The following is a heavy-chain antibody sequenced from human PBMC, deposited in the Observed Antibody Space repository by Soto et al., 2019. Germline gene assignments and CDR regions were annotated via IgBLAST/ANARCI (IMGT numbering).Heavy chain of an antibody. CDR1: GYTLTELS. V-gene: IGHV1-24*01. CDR2: FDPEDGET. D-gene: IGHD3-3*01. Sequence: GASVKVSCKVSGYTLTELSMHWVRQAPGKGLEWMGGFDPEDGETIYAQKFQGRVTMTTDTSTSTAYMELRSLRSDDTAVYYCASGDTQGCFDYWGQGTLVTVSS. J-gene: IGHJ4*02. CDR3: ASGDTQGCFDY.